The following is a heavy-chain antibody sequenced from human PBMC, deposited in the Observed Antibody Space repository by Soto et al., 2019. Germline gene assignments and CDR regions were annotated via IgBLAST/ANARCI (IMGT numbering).Heavy chain of an antibody. V-gene: IGHV1-69*13. CDR3: AREGNSSSWYVCGMDV. D-gene: IGHD6-13*01. Sequence: ASVKVSCKASGGTFSSYAISWVRQAPGQGLEWMGGIIPIFGTANYAQKFQGRVTITADEPTSTAYMELSSLRSEDTAVYYCAREGNSSSWYVCGMDVWGQGTTVTVSS. CDR1: GGTFSSYA. J-gene: IGHJ6*02. CDR2: IIPIFGTA.